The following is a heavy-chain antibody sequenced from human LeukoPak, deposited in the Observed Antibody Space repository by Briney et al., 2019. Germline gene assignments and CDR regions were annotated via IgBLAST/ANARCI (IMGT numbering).Heavy chain of an antibody. Sequence: SETLSLTCTVSGDSISSGSYYWSWIRQPAAKGLEWIGRIYNRGSTNYNPSLKSRVTISLDTSKNQFSLKLTSVTAADAAVYYCARGLAGYGYNWLDPWGQGTRVSVSS. V-gene: IGHV4-61*02. J-gene: IGHJ5*02. CDR1: GDSISSGSYY. CDR3: ARGLAGYGYNWLDP. CDR2: IYNRGST. D-gene: IGHD5-18*01.